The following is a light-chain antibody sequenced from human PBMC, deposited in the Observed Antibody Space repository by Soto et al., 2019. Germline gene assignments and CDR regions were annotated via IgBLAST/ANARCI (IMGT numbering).Light chain of an antibody. J-gene: IGLJ2*01. CDR1: STDPATYDL. V-gene: IGLV2-23*02. Sequence: QSLLTQPASVSGSPGQSITISCTGTSTDPATYDLVSWYQQHPGKAPQLIIYEVAKRPSGVSARFSGSQSGDTASLTISGLQAADEAYYYCCSRLFGGGTKVTVL. CDR3: CSRL. CDR2: EVA.